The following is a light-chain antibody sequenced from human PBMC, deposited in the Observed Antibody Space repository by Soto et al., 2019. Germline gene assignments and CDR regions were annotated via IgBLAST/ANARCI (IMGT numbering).Light chain of an antibody. Sequence: EIVLTQSPGTLSLSPGERATLSCRACQSVSSSYLAWYQQKPGQAPRLLIYDTSCRATGSPYRFSGSGSGITVTLSFSILEPEDFVVYYCQQCCSSPSFGQGNKVELK. CDR2: DTS. J-gene: IGKJ1*01. CDR3: QQCCSSPS. CDR1: QSVSSSY. V-gene: IGKV3-20*01.